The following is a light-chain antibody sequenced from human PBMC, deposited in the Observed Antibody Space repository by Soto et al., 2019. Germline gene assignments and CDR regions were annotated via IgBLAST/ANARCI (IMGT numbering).Light chain of an antibody. CDR3: TSYANGRAYV. J-gene: IGLJ1*01. CDR1: SSDVGRYNR. V-gene: IGLV2-18*02. CDR2: DVS. Sequence: QSALTQPPSASGSPGQSVTISCTGTSSDVGRYNRFSWYQQPPGKAPKLLIYDVSNRPSGGSTRFSGSKSGNTASQTISGLQAEDEADYYCTSYANGRAYVFGAGTKVTVL.